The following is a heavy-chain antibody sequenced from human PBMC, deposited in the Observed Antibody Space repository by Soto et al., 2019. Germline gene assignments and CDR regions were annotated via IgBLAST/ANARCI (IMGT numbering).Heavy chain of an antibody. CDR3: ASRSSGWYFDY. Sequence: EVQLLESGGGLVQPGGSLRLSCAASGFTFSSYAMNWVCQGPGKGLEWVSVISGSGGSTYYADSVKGRFTISRDNSKNTLYLQMNSLRAEDTAVYYCASRSSGWYFDYWGQGTLVTVSS. CDR2: ISGSGGST. V-gene: IGHV3-23*01. J-gene: IGHJ4*02. D-gene: IGHD6-19*01. CDR1: GFTFSSYA.